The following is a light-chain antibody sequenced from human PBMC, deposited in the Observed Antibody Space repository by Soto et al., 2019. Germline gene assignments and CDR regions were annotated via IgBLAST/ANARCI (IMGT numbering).Light chain of an antibody. CDR2: KAS. V-gene: IGKV1-5*03. CDR1: QSISSW. J-gene: IGKJ1*01. CDR3: QQYKSYST. Sequence: DIQMTQSPSTLSASVGDRVTITCRASQSISSWLAWYQQKPGKAPKLLIYKASSLESGVPSRFSVSGSGTEFTLTISSLQPDDFATYYCQQYKSYSTFGQGTKVEIK.